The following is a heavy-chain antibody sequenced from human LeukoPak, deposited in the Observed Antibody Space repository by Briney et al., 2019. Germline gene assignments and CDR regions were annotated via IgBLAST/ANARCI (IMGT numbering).Heavy chain of an antibody. Sequence: SGGSLRLSCAASGFTFSSYAMSWVRQAPGKGLEWVSAISGSGGSTYYADSVKGRFTISRDNSKNTLYLQMNSLRAEDTAVYYCAKEPYYYGSGSAYYFDYWGQGTLVTVSS. CDR3: AKEPYYYGSGSAYYFDY. CDR2: ISGSGGST. V-gene: IGHV3-23*01. D-gene: IGHD3-10*01. CDR1: GFTFSSYA. J-gene: IGHJ4*02.